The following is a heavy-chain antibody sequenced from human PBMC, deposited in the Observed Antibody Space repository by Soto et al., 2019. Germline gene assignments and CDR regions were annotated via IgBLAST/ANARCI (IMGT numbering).Heavy chain of an antibody. CDR2: ISYDGSNK. CDR3: ARDIVGPDY. Sequence: QVQLVESGGGVVQPGRSLRLSCAASGFTFSSYAMRWVRQAPGKGLEWVAVISYDGSNKYYADSVKGRFTISRDNSKNTLYLQMNSLRAEDTAVYYCARDIVGPDYWGQGTLVTVSS. CDR1: GFTFSSYA. D-gene: IGHD1-26*01. V-gene: IGHV3-30-3*01. J-gene: IGHJ4*02.